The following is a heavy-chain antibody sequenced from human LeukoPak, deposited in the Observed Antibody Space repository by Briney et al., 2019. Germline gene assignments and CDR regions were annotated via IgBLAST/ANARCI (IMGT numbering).Heavy chain of an antibody. CDR1: GFTFRSYS. V-gene: IGHV3-48*02. D-gene: IGHD1-26*01. CDR2: ISSSSSTI. Sequence: GGSLRLSCAASGFTFRSYSMNWVRQAPGKGLEWVSYISSSSSTIYYADSVKGRFTISRDNAKNSLYLQMNSLRDEDTAVFYRARDTEGANYYYYGMDVWGQGATVTVSS. CDR3: ARDTEGANYYYYGMDV. J-gene: IGHJ6*02.